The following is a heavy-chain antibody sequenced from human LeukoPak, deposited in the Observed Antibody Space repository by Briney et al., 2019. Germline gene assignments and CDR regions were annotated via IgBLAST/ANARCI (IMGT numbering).Heavy chain of an antibody. J-gene: IGHJ1*01. CDR1: GLTVRTSS. D-gene: IGHD2-2*01. CDR3: ASAREYCINSNCYEYFQD. Sequence: PGGSLRLSCATSGLTVRTSSMSWVRQAPGKELEWVAVIYSSGSTYYEDSVNGRCTISRDTSKSSMYLQMDHLRAEDTAVYYCASAREYCINSNCYEYFQDWGQGTLVTVSS. CDR2: IYSSGST. V-gene: IGHV3-53*01.